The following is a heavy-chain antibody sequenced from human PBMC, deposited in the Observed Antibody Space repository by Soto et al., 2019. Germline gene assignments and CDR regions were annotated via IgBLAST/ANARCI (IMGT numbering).Heavy chain of an antibody. J-gene: IGHJ4*02. V-gene: IGHV4-34*01. CDR2: INHSGSS. D-gene: IGHD1-26*01. Sequence: QVRLQQWGAGLLKPSETLSLTCAVSGGSFSGYIWTWIRQTPGKGLQWIGQINHSGSSIYNPSLKNRVTISTMSNNKFSLEMSSVTAAETAVYYCTRGLFSGSSYSGSWYYFDSWGQGTMVTASS. CDR1: GGSFSGYI. CDR3: TRGLFSGSSYSGSWYYFDS.